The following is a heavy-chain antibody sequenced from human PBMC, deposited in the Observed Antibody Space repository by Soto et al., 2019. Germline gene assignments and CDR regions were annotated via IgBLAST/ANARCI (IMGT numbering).Heavy chain of an antibody. V-gene: IGHV2-5*02. Sequence: ESVPTLVNPTETLTLTCTFSGFSLSSRGVGVGWIRQPPGKALEWLAFIYWDDDKRYRPSLKTRLTITKDTPKNQVVLTLANLETVEKATYLCAHSGQLGSRYVYWGQGNQVTVSS. CDR1: GFSLSSRGVG. CDR3: AHSGQLGSRYVY. CDR2: IYWDDDK. D-gene: IGHD3-16*02. J-gene: IGHJ4*02.